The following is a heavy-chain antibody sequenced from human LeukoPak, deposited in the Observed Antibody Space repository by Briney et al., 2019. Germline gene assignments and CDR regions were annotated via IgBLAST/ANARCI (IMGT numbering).Heavy chain of an antibody. V-gene: IGHV4-39*07. Sequence: PSETLSLTCTVSSGSISTSNYYWGWVRQPPGKALEWIGNIFYSGSTYYSPSLKSRVTISLDTSRNQFSLKLSSVTAADTAVYYCATVIPGWVSYYMDVWGKGTTVTVSS. CDR1: SGSISTSNYY. CDR2: IFYSGST. J-gene: IGHJ6*03. D-gene: IGHD6-19*01. CDR3: ATVIPGWVSYYMDV.